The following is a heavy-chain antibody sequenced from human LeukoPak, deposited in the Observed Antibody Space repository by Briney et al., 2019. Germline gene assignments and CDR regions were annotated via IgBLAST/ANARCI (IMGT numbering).Heavy chain of an antibody. D-gene: IGHD7-27*01. CDR1: GFIFSNYW. Sequence: GGSLRLSCAGSGFIFSNYWINWVRQAPGKGLEWVANINQDGSKKNYLDSVKGRFTISRDNAKNSVHLQMNGLRVEDTAVYYCAIDPNWGTHSWGQGVLVTVSS. V-gene: IGHV3-7*03. CDR3: AIDPNWGTHS. J-gene: IGHJ4*02. CDR2: INQDGSKK.